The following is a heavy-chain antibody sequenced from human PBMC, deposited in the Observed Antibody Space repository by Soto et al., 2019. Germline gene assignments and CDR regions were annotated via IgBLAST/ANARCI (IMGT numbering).Heavy chain of an antibody. CDR3: TRDFLSSSWYPEYFDY. CDR1: GFTFGDYA. J-gene: IGHJ4*02. D-gene: IGHD6-13*01. CDR2: IRSKAYGGTT. V-gene: IGHV3-49*03. Sequence: PGGSLRLSCTASGFTFGDYAMSWFRQAPGKGLEWVGFIRSKAYGGTTEYAASVKGRFTISRDDSKSIAYLQMNSLKTEDTAVYYCTRDFLSSSWYPEYFDYWGQGTLVTVSS.